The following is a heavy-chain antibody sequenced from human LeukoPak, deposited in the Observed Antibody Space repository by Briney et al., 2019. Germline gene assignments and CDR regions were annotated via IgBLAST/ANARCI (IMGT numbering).Heavy chain of an antibody. Sequence: SETLSLTCAVYGGSFSGYYWSWIRQPPGKGLEWIGCVYHSGTYYKSSLTSRVTISMDTSKNQFSLKLTSVTATDSAFYYCAKSTGGGGHDSWGQGTLVTVSS. CDR2: VYHSGT. D-gene: IGHD4-23*01. CDR1: GGSFSGYY. V-gene: IGHV4-34*01. J-gene: IGHJ5*01. CDR3: AKSTGGGGHDS.